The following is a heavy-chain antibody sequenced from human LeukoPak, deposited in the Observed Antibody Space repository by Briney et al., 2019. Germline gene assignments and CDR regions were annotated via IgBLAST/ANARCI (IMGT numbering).Heavy chain of an antibody. J-gene: IGHJ3*02. CDR3: AAKSGYYHDAFDI. CDR1: GFTFTSSA. D-gene: IGHD3-22*01. Sequence: ASVKVSCKASGFTFTSSAVQWVRQARGQRLEWIGWIVVGSANTNYAQKFQERVTFTRDMSTSTAYMELSSLRSEDTAVYYCAAKSGYYHDAFDIWGQGTMVTVSS. V-gene: IGHV1-58*01. CDR2: IVVGSANT.